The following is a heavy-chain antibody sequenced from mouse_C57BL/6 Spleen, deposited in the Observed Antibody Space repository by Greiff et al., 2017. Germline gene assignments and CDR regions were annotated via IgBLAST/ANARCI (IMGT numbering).Heavy chain of an antibody. CDR3: SLRYYAMDY. D-gene: IGHD1-1*01. Sequence: VQLQQSGAELVMPGASVKLSCKASGYTFTSYWMHWVKQRPGQGLEWIGEIDPSDSYTNYNQKFKGKSTLTVDKSSSTAYMQLSSLTSEDSAVYYCSLRYYAMDYWGQGTSVTVSS. CDR2: IDPSDSYT. CDR1: GYTFTSYW. V-gene: IGHV1-69*01. J-gene: IGHJ4*01.